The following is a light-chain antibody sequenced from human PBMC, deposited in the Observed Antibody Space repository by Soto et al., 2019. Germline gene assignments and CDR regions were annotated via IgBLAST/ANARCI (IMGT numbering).Light chain of an antibody. CDR3: SSYTSSSTLGHVV. J-gene: IGLJ2*01. CDR2: DVS. CDR1: SSDVGGYNY. V-gene: IGLV2-14*01. Sequence: QSALTQPASVSGSPGQSITISCTGTSSDVGGYNYVSWYQQQPGKAPKLMIYDVSNRPSGVSNRFYGSKSGNTASLTISGLQAEDEDDYYCSSYTSSSTLGHVVFGGGTKLTVL.